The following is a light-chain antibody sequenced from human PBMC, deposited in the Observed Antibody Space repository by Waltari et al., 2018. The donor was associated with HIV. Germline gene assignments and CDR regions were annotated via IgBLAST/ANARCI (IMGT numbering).Light chain of an antibody. Sequence: SYDLTQPPSVSVSSGQTATVPCSGLNLGPQYVSWYQQRSGQSPVLVIYQDTKRPPGIPERFFGSTSENTATLTINETQPLDEAHYSCQAWDSGTIVFGGGTRLTVL. CDR2: QDT. J-gene: IGLJ2*01. CDR3: QAWDSGTIV. V-gene: IGLV3-1*01. CDR1: NLGPQY.